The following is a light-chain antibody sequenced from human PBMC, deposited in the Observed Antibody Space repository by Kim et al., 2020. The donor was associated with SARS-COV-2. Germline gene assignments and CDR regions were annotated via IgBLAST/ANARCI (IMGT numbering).Light chain of an antibody. J-gene: IGLJ2*01. Sequence: LRQQIRITCQGDSLRSYYASWYQQKPGQAPVLVIYGKNNRPSVIPDRFSGSSSGNTASLTITGAQAEDEADYYCNSRDSSGNHVVFGGGTQLTVL. CDR3: NSRDSSGNHVV. CDR1: SLRSYY. V-gene: IGLV3-19*01. CDR2: GKN.